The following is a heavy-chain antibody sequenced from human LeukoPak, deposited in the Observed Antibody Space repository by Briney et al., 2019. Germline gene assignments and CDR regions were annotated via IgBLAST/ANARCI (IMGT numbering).Heavy chain of an antibody. CDR1: GFTFSSYS. J-gene: IGHJ5*02. CDR3: ARVAAPETNWFDP. Sequence: GGSLRLSCAASGFTFSSYSMNWVRQAPGKGLEWVSSISSSSSYIYYADSVKGRFTISRDNAKNSLYLQMNSLRAEDTAVYYCARVAAPETNWFDPWGQGTLVTVSS. CDR2: ISSSSSYI. V-gene: IGHV3-21*01. D-gene: IGHD6-6*01.